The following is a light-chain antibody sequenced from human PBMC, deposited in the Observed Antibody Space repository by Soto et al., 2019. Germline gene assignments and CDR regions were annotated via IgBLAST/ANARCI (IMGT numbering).Light chain of an antibody. CDR3: QQYSNWPPIT. V-gene: IGKV3-15*01. Sequence: EIVMTQSPATLSVSPGERATLSCRASQSVSTKVAWYQQKPGQGPRLLIYATSTRATGAPARFSGSGSWTEFNLTISNLQSEDFAVYYCQQYSNWPPITFGQGTRLEIK. CDR1: QSVSTK. CDR2: ATS. J-gene: IGKJ5*01.